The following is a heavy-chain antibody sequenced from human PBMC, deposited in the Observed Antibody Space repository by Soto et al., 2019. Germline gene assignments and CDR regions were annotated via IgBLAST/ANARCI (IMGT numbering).Heavy chain of an antibody. CDR3: ARGMTTVTPLDY. Sequence: SETLSLTCTVSGGSISSSSYYWGWIRQPPGKGLEWIGYIFYSGTTYYSPALKSRVTISIDRSKNQLSLKLSSVTAADTAVYYCARGMTTVTPLDYWGQGTLVTVSS. CDR2: IFYSGTT. CDR1: GGSISSSSYY. V-gene: IGHV4-39*07. J-gene: IGHJ4*02. D-gene: IGHD4-4*01.